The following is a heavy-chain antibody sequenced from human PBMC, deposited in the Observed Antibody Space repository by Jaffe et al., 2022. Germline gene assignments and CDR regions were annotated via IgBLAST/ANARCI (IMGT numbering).Heavy chain of an antibody. CDR2: VSYSGDRT. Sequence: EVQLLESGGGLVQPGGSLRLSCAASGFTFSNYAMSWVRQPPGKGLEWVSAVSYSGDRTYYGDSVRGRFTISRDNSESTLYLQMNSLRAGDTAVYYCAKMAHISDSDDSNRGLDWWGQGTQVTVSS. J-gene: IGHJ4*02. CDR3: AKMAHISDSDDSNRGLDW. CDR1: GFTFSNYA. D-gene: IGHD5-12*01. V-gene: IGHV3-23*01.